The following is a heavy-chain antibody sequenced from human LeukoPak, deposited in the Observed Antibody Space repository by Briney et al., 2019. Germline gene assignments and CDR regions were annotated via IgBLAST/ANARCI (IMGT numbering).Heavy chain of an antibody. CDR1: VYTFTGYY. J-gene: IGHJ4*02. D-gene: IGHD3-3*01. CDR2: INPNSGGT. V-gene: IGHV1-2*06. Sequence: GASVKVSCKASVYTFTGYYMHWVRQAHGQGLEWMGRINPNSGGTNYAQKFQGRVTMTRDTSISTAYMELSRLRSDDTAVYYCAREADYDFWSGYPDYWGQGTLVTVSS. CDR3: AREADYDFWSGYPDY.